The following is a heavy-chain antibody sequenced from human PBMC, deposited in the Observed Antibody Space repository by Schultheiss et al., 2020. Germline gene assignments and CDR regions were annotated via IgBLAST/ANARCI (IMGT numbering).Heavy chain of an antibody. Sequence: GGSLRLSCAASGFTFSNAWMNWVRQAPGKGLEWVSAISGSGGSTYYADSVKGRFTISRDNSKNTLYLQMNSLRAEDTAVYYCAREDSYGDYYYYGMDVWGQGATVTVSS. CDR1: GFTFSNAW. CDR3: AREDSYGDYYYYGMDV. CDR2: ISGSGGST. D-gene: IGHD4-17*01. J-gene: IGHJ6*02. V-gene: IGHV3-23*01.